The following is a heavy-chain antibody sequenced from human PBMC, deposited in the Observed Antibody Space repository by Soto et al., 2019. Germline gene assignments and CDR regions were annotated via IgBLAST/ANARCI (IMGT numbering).Heavy chain of an antibody. D-gene: IGHD3-22*01. V-gene: IGHV3-23*01. J-gene: IGHJ4*02. CDR2: ITGSGGST. CDR3: AKDHDYESSGPY. Sequence: PGGSLRLSCAASGFTFSNYDMNRVRQAPGKGLEWVSAITGSGGSTYDADSVKGRFTISRDNSKNMLYLQMNSLRAEDTAVYFCAKDHDYESSGPYWGQGTLVTVSS. CDR1: GFTFSNYD.